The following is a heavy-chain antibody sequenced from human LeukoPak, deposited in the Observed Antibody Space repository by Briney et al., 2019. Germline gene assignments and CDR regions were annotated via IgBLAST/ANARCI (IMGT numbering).Heavy chain of an antibody. D-gene: IGHD3-9*01. CDR2: IYYSGGT. J-gene: IGHJ3*02. Sequence: SQTLSLTCTVSGGSITSGGYYWSWIRQHPGKGLEWIGYIYYSGGTYYSPSLKSRAAISVDTSKNQFSLKLSSVTAADTAVYYCARDVGRGYDILTGYDGRAFDIWGQGTMVTFSS. V-gene: IGHV4-31*03. CDR1: GGSITSGGYY. CDR3: ARDVGRGYDILTGYDGRAFDI.